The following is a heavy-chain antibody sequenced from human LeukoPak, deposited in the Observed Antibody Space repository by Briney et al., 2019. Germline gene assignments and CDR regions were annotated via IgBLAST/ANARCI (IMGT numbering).Heavy chain of an antibody. CDR1: GYSFTSYW. D-gene: IGHD1-26*01. J-gene: IGHJ6*03. Sequence: GESLKISCEGSGYSFTSYWIGWVRQLPGKGLEWMGIIYPGDSDTRYSPSFQGQVTISADKSISTAYLQWSSLKASDTAMYYCARIEVGATGYYYYYYMDVWGEGTTVTVSS. CDR3: ARIEVGATGYYYYYYMDV. CDR2: IYPGDSDT. V-gene: IGHV5-51*01.